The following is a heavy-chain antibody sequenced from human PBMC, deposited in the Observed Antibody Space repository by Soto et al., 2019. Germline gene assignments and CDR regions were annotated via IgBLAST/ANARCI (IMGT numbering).Heavy chain of an antibody. Sequence: QLQLQESGPGLVKPSETLSLTCTVSGGSISSSSYYWGWIRKAPGKGREWIGRIFYSGSTYYNPSLKSRITISVDTSKNQFSLKTSSVTAADTAVYYCARHIDYWGQGTLVTVSS. CDR3: ARHIDY. CDR2: IFYSGST. CDR1: GGSISSSSYY. J-gene: IGHJ4*02. V-gene: IGHV4-39*01.